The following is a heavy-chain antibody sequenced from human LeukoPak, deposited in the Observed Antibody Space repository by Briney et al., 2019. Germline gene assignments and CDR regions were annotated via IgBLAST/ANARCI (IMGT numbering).Heavy chain of an antibody. CDR2: ISSSGRT. CDR3: ARGQYGSGIAY. CDR1: GGSISSGDYY. D-gene: IGHD3-10*01. V-gene: IGHV4-30-4*01. Sequence: SQTLSLTCTVSGGSISSGDYYWSWIRQPPGKGLEWIGYISSSGRTYYKPSLKSRFTVSMYTSKNQFFLTVSSVTAADTAVFYCARGQYGSGIAYWGQGTLVTVSS. J-gene: IGHJ4*02.